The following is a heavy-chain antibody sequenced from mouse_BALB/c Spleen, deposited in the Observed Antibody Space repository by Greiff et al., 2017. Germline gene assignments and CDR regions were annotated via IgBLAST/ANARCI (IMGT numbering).Heavy chain of an antibody. Sequence: EVKLMESGGGLVQPGGSRKLSCAASGFTFSSFGMHWVRQAPEKGLEWVAYISSGSSTIYYADTVKGRFTISRDNPKNTLFLQMTSLRSEDTAMYYCARSELRIRRETSGAMDYWGQGTSVTVSA. CDR2: ISSGSSTI. CDR1: GFTFSSFG. V-gene: IGHV5-17*02. CDR3: ARSELRIRRETSGAMDY. J-gene: IGHJ4*01. D-gene: IGHD2-12*01.